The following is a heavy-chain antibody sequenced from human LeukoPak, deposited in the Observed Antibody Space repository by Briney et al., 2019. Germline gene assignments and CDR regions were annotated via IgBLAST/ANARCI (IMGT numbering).Heavy chain of an antibody. Sequence: GGSLRLSCAASGFTVSSNYMSWVRQAPGKGLERVSVIYSGGSTYYADSVKGRFTISRDNSKNTLYLQMNSLRAEDTAVYYCARLWFWNYFDYWGQGTLVTVSS. CDR1: GFTVSSNY. CDR2: IYSGGST. CDR3: ARLWFWNYFDY. V-gene: IGHV3-66*04. D-gene: IGHD3-10*01. J-gene: IGHJ4*02.